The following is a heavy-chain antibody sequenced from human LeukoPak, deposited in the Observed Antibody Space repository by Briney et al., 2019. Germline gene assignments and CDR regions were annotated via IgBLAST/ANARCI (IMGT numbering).Heavy chain of an antibody. CDR3: ARDQAGVVVYFDY. Sequence: GGSLRLSCAASAFTFSYYGMHWVRQAPGKGREWVAVIWANGNDEYYADSVKGRFAISRDNSKNTVYLQMNSLRAEDTAVYYCARDQAGVVVYFDYWGQGTLVTVSS. D-gene: IGHD2-15*01. V-gene: IGHV3-33*01. J-gene: IGHJ4*02. CDR1: AFTFSYYG. CDR2: IWANGNDE.